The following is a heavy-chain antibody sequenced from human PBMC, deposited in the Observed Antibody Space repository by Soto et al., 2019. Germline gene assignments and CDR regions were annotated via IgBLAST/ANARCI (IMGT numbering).Heavy chain of an antibody. Sequence: QVQLQESGPGLVKPSQTLSLTCTVSGGSISSGDYYWSWIRQPPGKGLEWIGYIYYSGNTYYNPSLQSRVTISVDTSKNQFSLKLTSVTAADTAVYYCARTYYYDSSGYPFDYWGQGTLVTVSS. D-gene: IGHD3-22*01. CDR1: GGSISSGDYY. CDR3: ARTYYYDSSGYPFDY. CDR2: IYYSGNT. V-gene: IGHV4-30-4*01. J-gene: IGHJ4*02.